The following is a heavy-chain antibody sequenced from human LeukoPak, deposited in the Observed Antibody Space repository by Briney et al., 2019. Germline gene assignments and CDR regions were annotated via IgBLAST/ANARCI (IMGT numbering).Heavy chain of an antibody. V-gene: IGHV1-3*01. Sequence: ASVKVSCKASGHTFTTYAVHWVRQAPGQRLEWMGWINAANGNTKYSEKFQGRVTITRDTSASTAYINLSSLRSEDTAVYYCAKDARVLLGRTYDYWGQGTLVTVSS. D-gene: IGHD2-21*01. CDR2: INAANGNT. CDR3: AKDARVLLGRTYDY. CDR1: GHTFTTYA. J-gene: IGHJ4*02.